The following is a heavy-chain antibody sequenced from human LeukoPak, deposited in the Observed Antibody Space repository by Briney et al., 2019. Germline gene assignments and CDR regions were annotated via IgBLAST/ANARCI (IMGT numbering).Heavy chain of an antibody. D-gene: IGHD3-22*01. Sequence: ASVKVSCKASGGTFSSYAISWVRQAPGQGLEWMGGIIPIFGTANYAQKFQGRVTITADESTSTAYMELNSLRSEDTAVYYCASSYHSSGPSGILYYYYGMDVWGQGTTVTVSS. CDR1: GGTFSSYA. J-gene: IGHJ6*02. V-gene: IGHV1-69*13. CDR3: ASSYHSSGPSGILYYYYGMDV. CDR2: IIPIFGTA.